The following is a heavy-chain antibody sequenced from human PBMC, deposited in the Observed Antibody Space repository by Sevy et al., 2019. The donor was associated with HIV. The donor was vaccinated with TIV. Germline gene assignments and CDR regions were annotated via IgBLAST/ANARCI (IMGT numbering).Heavy chain of an antibody. Sequence: GESLKISCAASGFTFSGSAIHWVRQASGKGLERVGRIRSKSNSHATAYAASVKGRFTISRDDSKNTAYLQMNSLKTEDTAVYYCTRHRLSMVRGIIMAHYFDYWGPGTLVTVSS. D-gene: IGHD3-10*01. CDR2: IRSKSNSHAT. V-gene: IGHV3-73*01. J-gene: IGHJ4*02. CDR3: TRHRLSMVRGIIMAHYFDY. CDR1: GFTFSGSA.